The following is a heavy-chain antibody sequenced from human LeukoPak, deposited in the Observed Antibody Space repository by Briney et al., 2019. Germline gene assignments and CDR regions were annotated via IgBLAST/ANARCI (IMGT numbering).Heavy chain of an antibody. Sequence: GRSLRLSCVGSGFTFSSYSMNWVRQAPGKGLEWVSSMGSSGTKGYYADSVKGRFIISRDNAKNSLFLQMNSLRAEDSALYYCVRELGAPAAGAFDLWGQGTLVTVSS. D-gene: IGHD1-26*01. V-gene: IGHV3-21*01. CDR3: VRELGAPAAGAFDL. J-gene: IGHJ3*01. CDR1: GFTFSSYS. CDR2: MGSSGTKG.